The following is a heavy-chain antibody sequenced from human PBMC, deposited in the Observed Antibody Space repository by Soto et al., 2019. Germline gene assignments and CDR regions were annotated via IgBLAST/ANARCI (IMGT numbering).Heavy chain of an antibody. CDR2: LSRSGGAT. Sequence: GGSLRLSCIASGFNTRFYSMSWVRQTPGKGLEWVAALSRSGGATYYADSVRGRFTISRDASKDTLFLQMRNLRAEDTAIYYCSKGEMSTIRNSFDPWGQGTLVTVSS. CDR1: GFNTRFYS. CDR3: SKGEMSTIRNSFDP. D-gene: IGHD1-1*01. J-gene: IGHJ5*02. V-gene: IGHV3-23*01.